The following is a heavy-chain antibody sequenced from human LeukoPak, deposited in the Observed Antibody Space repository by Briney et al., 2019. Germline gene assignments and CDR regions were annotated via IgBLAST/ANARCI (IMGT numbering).Heavy chain of an antibody. CDR1: GFTFSSYS. V-gene: IGHV3-30*18. CDR3: AKDLREQWLFDI. CDR2: ISYDGSNK. D-gene: IGHD6-19*01. J-gene: IGHJ3*02. Sequence: GGSLRLSCAASGFTFSSYSMHSVRQAPGKGLEWVAVISYDGSNKYYADSVKGRFTISRDNSKNTLYLQMNSLRAEDTAVYYCAKDLREQWLFDIWGQGTMVTVSS.